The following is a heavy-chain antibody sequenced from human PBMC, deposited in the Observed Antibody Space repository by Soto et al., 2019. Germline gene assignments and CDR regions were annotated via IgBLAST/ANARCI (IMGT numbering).Heavy chain of an antibody. V-gene: IGHV3-23*01. Sequence: GGSLRLSCAASGFTFSSYAMSWVRQAPGKGLEWVSAISGSGGSTYYADSVKGRFTISRDNSKNTLYLQMNSLRAEDTAVYYCAKDLKKGPYGSGSYYAPVFDYWGQGTLVTVSS. CDR2: ISGSGGST. CDR3: AKDLKKGPYGSGSYYAPVFDY. D-gene: IGHD3-10*01. CDR1: GFTFSSYA. J-gene: IGHJ4*02.